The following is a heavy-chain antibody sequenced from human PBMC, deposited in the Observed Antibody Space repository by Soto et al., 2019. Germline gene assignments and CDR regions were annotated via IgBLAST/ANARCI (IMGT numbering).Heavy chain of an antibody. CDR1: GYTFTSYA. V-gene: IGHV1-3*01. CDR3: ARGRGQWLAPPDY. CDR2: INAGNGNT. Sequence: ASVKVSCKASGYTFTSYAMHWVRQAPGQRLEWMGWINAGNGNTKYSQKFQGRVTITRDTSASTAYMELSRLRSDDTAVYYCARGRGQWLAPPDYWGQGTLVTVSS. J-gene: IGHJ4*02. D-gene: IGHD6-19*01.